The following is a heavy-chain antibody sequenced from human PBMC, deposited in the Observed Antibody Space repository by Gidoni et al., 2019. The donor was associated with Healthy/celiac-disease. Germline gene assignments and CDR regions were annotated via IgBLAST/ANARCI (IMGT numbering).Heavy chain of an antibody. D-gene: IGHD2-15*01. CDR2: LNHSGST. CDR3: ARCSGGSCAYPDY. V-gene: IGHV4-34*01. Sequence: VQLQQWGAGLLKPSETLSLTCAVYGGSFRGYYWRWIRQPPGKGLEWIGELNHSGSTHYHPSLKSRVTISVDTSKNQFSLKLSSVTAADTAVYYCARCSGGSCAYPDYLGQGTLVTVSS. J-gene: IGHJ4*02. CDR1: GGSFRGYY.